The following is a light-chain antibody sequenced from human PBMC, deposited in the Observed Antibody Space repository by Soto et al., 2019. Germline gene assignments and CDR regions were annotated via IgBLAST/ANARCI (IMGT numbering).Light chain of an antibody. CDR2: DAS. CDR1: QSVSSY. Sequence: EIVLTQSPATLSLSPGERATLSCRASQSVSSYLAWYQQKPGQAPRLLIYDASNMATGIPARFSGSGSGTDFTLTISSLEPEDFAVYYCQPRSNSYTFGQGTKLEIK. V-gene: IGKV3-11*01. J-gene: IGKJ2*01. CDR3: QPRSNSYT.